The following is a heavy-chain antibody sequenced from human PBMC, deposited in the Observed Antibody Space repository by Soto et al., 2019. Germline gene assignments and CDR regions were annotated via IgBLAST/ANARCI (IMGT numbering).Heavy chain of an antibody. CDR2: IYYSGST. D-gene: IGHD4-17*01. J-gene: IGHJ4*02. Sequence: QVQLQESGPGLVKPSQTLSLTCTVSGGSISSGGFYWSWIRQHPGRGLEWIGYIYYSGSTYYNPSLKSRVTISVDTSKNQFSLKLSSVTAADTAVYYCARGRYVYGDSDYWGQGTLVTVSS. CDR1: GGSISSGGFY. CDR3: ARGRYVYGDSDY. V-gene: IGHV4-31*03.